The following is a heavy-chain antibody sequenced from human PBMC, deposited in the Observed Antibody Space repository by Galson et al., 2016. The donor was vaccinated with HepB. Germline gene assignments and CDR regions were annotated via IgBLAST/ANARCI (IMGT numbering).Heavy chain of an antibody. CDR1: GGTFRYYS. Sequence: SVKVSCKASGGTFRYYSFSWVRQAPGQGLEWMGSIRPIFGTTNYAQKFQGRVTIIADESTSTIFMDLRSLISDDTAVYYYVRDKGGTYRFDYWGQGTLVTVSS. CDR3: VRDKGGTYRFDY. CDR2: IRPIFGTT. D-gene: IGHD1-26*01. J-gene: IGHJ4*02. V-gene: IGHV1-69*13.